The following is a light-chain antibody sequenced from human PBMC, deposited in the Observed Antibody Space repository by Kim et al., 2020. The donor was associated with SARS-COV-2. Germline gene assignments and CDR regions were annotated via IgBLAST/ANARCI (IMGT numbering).Light chain of an antibody. CDR1: QRVGSDN. J-gene: IGKJ1*01. Sequence: EIVLTQSPATLSLSPGEKATLSCGASQRVGSDNVAWYQHKPGLPPRLLIFGASRRATGVPGRFTGSGSGSDFTLTIDRLGPEDFAVYSCQQYGGSPRTFGQGTKVDIK. CDR2: GAS. V-gene: IGKV3D-20*01. CDR3: QQYGGSPRT.